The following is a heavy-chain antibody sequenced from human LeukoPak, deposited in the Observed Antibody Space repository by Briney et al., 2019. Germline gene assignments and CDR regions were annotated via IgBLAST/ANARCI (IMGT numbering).Heavy chain of an antibody. CDR1: GYSFTTYW. V-gene: IGHV5-51*01. J-gene: IGHJ4*02. CDR3: ARLGVVAATYTSFDY. D-gene: IGHD2-15*01. CDR2: IYPGDSDT. Sequence: GESLKISCKGSGYSFTTYWIGWVRQMPGKGLEWMGIIYPGDSDTRYSPSFQGHVTISADKSISTAYLQWSSLKASDTAMYYCARLGVVAATYTSFDYWGQGTLVTVSS.